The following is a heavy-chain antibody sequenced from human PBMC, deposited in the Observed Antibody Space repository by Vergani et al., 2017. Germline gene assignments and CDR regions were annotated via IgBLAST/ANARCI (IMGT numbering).Heavy chain of an antibody. D-gene: IGHD2-8*01. Sequence: EVQLVESGGGLVQPGRSLRLSCAASGFPLSNAWIHWVRQGPGKGLEWVSRVGFDGSDTVYADSVKGRFTISKDSAMNTVHLQMTNVRAEDTAVYYCAREGGGLYPPYGLDVWGQGTTVTVSS. CDR3: AREGGGLYPPYGLDV. V-gene: IGHV3-74*02. CDR1: GFPLSNAW. J-gene: IGHJ6*02. CDR2: VGFDGSDT.